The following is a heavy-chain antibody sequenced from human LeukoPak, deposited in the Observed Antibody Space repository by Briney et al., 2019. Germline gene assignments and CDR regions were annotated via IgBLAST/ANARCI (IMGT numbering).Heavy chain of an antibody. CDR3: AKGGKWDVTPFDY. CDR1: GFTFTSYS. V-gene: IGHV3-23*01. J-gene: IGHJ4*02. Sequence: GGSLRLSCAASGFTFTSYSMNWVRRAPGKGLEWVSTISGGGGSTYYADSVKGRFTISRDNPKNTLYLQVNSLRAEDTAVYYCAKGGKWDVTPFDYWGQGTLVTVSS. D-gene: IGHD1-26*01. CDR2: ISGGGGST.